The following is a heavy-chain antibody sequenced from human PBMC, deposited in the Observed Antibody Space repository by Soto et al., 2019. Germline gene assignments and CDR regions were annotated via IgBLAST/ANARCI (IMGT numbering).Heavy chain of an antibody. CDR2: IIPIFGTA. V-gene: IGHV1-69*12. J-gene: IGHJ6*02. Sequence: QVQLVQSGAEVKKPGSSVKVSCKSSGGTFSTYAISWVRQAPGQGLEWMGGIIPIFGTANYAQKFQGRVTITADESTITPYLEVISLRAEDTAVYYCARDEMVVATGARTWHCYSGMDVWGQGTTVTVSS. CDR3: ARDEMVVATGARTWHCYSGMDV. CDR1: GGTFSTYA. D-gene: IGHD2-15*01.